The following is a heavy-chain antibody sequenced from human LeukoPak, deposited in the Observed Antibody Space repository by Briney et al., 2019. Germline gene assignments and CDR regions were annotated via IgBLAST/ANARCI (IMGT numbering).Heavy chain of an antibody. CDR1: GFTFNNYA. D-gene: IGHD3-9*01. CDR3: SKWGDYDVLTGYYDSDF. J-gene: IGHJ4*02. V-gene: IGHV3-23*01. Sequence: GGSLRLSCAASGFTFNNYAMSWVRQAPGKGLEWVSAILGSGRSAYYADSVKSRFTISRDNSKNSLFLQMNSLRVEDTALYYCSKWGDYDVLTGYYDSDFWGQGTLVTVSA. CDR2: ILGSGRSA.